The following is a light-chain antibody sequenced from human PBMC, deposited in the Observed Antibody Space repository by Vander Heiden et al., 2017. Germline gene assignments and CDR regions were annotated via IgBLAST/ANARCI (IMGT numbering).Light chain of an antibody. J-gene: IGKJ5*01. V-gene: IGKV3-11*01. CDR1: QSVSSY. CDR3: QQRSNWPIT. CDR2: DAS. Sequence: ELVLTQSPATLSLSPGERATLSCRASQSVSSYLAWYQQKPGQAPRLLIYDASNRATGIPARFSGSGSGTDFTLTISSLEPEDFAVYYCQQRSNWPITFGQGTQLEIK.